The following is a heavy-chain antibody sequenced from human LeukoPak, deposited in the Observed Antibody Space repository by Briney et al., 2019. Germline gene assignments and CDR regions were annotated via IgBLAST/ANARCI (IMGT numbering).Heavy chain of an antibody. CDR2: INPDGSEQ. D-gene: IGHD3-22*01. Sequence: GWSLRLSCAASGFAFGSTWMNWVRPAPGKGLEWVAKINPDGSEQDHVESVKGRFTISRDNAKNSVSLVMDTVSAGDTAVYFCARGQRSDSGYSPFDSWGQGTLVTVSS. V-gene: IGHV3-7*04. J-gene: IGHJ4*02. CDR1: GFAFGSTW. CDR3: ARGQRSDSGYSPFDS.